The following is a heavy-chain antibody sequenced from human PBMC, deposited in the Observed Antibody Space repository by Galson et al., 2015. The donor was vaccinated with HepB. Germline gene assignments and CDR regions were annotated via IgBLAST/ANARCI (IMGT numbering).Heavy chain of an antibody. CDR2: INPSGDSS. Sequence: SVKVSCKAFGYTFSNYYMHWVRQAPGQGLEWMGMINPSGDSSTYAQNFQGRVTMTRDTSTSTVHMELSSLRSEDTAVYYCATDPERQSRYDLWNAFSNYNYYYGMDVWGQGTTVTVSS. D-gene: IGHD3-3*01. CDR3: ATDPERQSRYDLWNAFSNYNYYYGMDV. V-gene: IGHV1-46*03. J-gene: IGHJ6*02. CDR1: GYTFSNYY.